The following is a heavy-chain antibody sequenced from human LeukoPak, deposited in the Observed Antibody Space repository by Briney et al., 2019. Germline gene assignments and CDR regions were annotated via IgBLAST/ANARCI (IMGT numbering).Heavy chain of an antibody. V-gene: IGHV3-30*03. CDR3: ARDQDVAAAGTWGSLDY. Sequence: GGSLRLSCAASGYTFSYYGIHWVRQAPGKGLEWVAVISYDATNKYYTDSVKGRFTISRDNSKNTLYLQMNSLRAEDTAVYYCARDQDVAAAGTWGSLDYWGQGTLVTVSS. CDR1: GYTFSYYG. CDR2: ISYDATNK. J-gene: IGHJ4*02. D-gene: IGHD6-13*01.